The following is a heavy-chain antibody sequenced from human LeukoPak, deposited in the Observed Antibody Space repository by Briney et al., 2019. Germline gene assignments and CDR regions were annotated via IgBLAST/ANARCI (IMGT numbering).Heavy chain of an antibody. CDR3: AAGYGWLTDF. Sequence: PGGSLRLSCAGTGLFFSDVWMIWFRQAPGKGLEWVANIEKDGSEKNYVDSVKGRFTISRDNAKNSLHLEMNSLRGEDTAVYYCAAGYGWLTDFWGQGTLVTVSS. V-gene: IGHV3-7*01. CDR2: IEKDGSEK. D-gene: IGHD2-8*02. J-gene: IGHJ4*02. CDR1: GLFFSDVW.